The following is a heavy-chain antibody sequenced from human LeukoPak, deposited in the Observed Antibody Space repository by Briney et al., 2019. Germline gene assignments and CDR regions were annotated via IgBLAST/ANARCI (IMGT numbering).Heavy chain of an antibody. V-gene: IGHV3-30*18. Sequence: TGGSLRLSCAASGFTFSSYGMHWVRQAPGKGLEWVAVISYDGSNKYYADSVKGRFTISRDNSKNTLYLQMNSLRAEDTAVYYCANALDSSSGSYWGQGTLVTVSS. CDR2: ISYDGSNK. CDR3: ANALDSSSGSY. J-gene: IGHJ4*02. D-gene: IGHD6-13*01. CDR1: GFTFSSYG.